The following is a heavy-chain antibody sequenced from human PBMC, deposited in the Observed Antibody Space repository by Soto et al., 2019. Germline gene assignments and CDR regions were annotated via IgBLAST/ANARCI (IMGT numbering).Heavy chain of an antibody. V-gene: IGHV2-26*01. Sequence: QVTLKESGPVLVKPTETLTLTCTVSGFSLSNARMGVSWIRQPPGKALEWLAHIFSNDEKPYSTSLKSSLTIPKDTSKSQVVLTMNNMDPVDTATYYCARIKYAGLRSIVDFDYWGQGTLVTVSS. D-gene: IGHD3-22*01. CDR2: IFSNDEK. J-gene: IGHJ4*02. CDR3: ARIKYAGLRSIVDFDY. CDR1: GFSLSNARMG.